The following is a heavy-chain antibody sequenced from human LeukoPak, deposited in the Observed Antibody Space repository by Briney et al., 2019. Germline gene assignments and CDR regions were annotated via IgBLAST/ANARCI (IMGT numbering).Heavy chain of an antibody. CDR2: IYYSGST. CDR1: AGSMSGHY. Sequence: PSETLSLTCTVSAGSMSGHYWSWIRQPPRKGLEWIGYIYYSGSTIYNPSLKSRVTISVDTSKNQFSLKLSSVTAADTAVYYCARDLRQQLVRRAFDIWGRGTMVTVSS. V-gene: IGHV4-59*11. J-gene: IGHJ3*02. CDR3: ARDLRQQLVRRAFDI. D-gene: IGHD6-13*01.